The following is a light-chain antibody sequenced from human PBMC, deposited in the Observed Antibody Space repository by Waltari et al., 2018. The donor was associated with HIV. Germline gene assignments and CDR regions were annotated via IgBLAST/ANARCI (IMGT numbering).Light chain of an antibody. Sequence: DIVMNQSPDSLAVSLGERATINCKSTQSVFYSSKNRSYLAWFQQRPRQAPKLLISWTSTREFGVPDRFTGSGSGTDFTLTISSLQAEDVAVYYCHQYYSPPYTFGQGTKLEI. CDR2: WTS. CDR1: QSVFYSSKNRSY. V-gene: IGKV4-1*01. CDR3: HQYYSPPYT. J-gene: IGKJ2*01.